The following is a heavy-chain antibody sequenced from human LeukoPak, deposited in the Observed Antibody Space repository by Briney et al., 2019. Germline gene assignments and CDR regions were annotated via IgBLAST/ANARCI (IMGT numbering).Heavy chain of an antibody. J-gene: IGHJ4*02. CDR2: VFYSGPT. CDR3: SGRSARYFGS. V-gene: IGHV4-59*01. D-gene: IGHD1-26*01. CDR1: GDSIDSNY. Sequence: SETLSLTCTVSGDSIDSNYWSWIRQPTGEGLQWIGYVFYSGPTNYDASLKCRVPISVDRSKTQFSLKLTSVSAAATAVYYCSGRSARYFGSWGQGTPVTVSS.